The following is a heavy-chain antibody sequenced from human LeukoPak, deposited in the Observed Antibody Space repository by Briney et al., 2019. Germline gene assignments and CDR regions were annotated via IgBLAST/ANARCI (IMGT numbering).Heavy chain of an antibody. V-gene: IGHV3-23*01. J-gene: IGHJ4*02. CDR2: ISRSGGTT. Sequence: GGSLRLACAASGFTFTNYAMNWVRQAPGKGLEWVSAISRSGGTTYYAESVKGRFTISRDTSKYTLYLQMNSLRAEDTAVYFCAKDPGGWVDYWGQGTLVTVSS. D-gene: IGHD5-12*01. CDR1: GFTFTNYA. CDR3: AKDPGGWVDY.